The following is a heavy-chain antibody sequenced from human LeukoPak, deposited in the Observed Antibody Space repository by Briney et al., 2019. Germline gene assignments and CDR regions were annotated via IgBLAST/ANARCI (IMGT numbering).Heavy chain of an antibody. CDR3: AREREYCSGGSCYADAFDI. J-gene: IGHJ3*02. CDR1: GGSISSSNW. V-gene: IGHV4-4*02. Sequence: PSETLSLTCAVSGGSISSSNWWSWVRQPPGKGLEWIGYIYYSGSTYYNPSLKSRVTISVDTSKNQFSLKLSSVTAADTAVYYCAREREYCSGGSCYADAFDIWGQGTMVTVSS. CDR2: IYYSGST. D-gene: IGHD2-15*01.